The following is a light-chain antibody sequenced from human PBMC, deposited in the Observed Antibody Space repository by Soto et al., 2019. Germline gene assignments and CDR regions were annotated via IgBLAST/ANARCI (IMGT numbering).Light chain of an antibody. Sequence: EVVLPQSXATLSVWPWGXXXXXXXXSPSVPSSIAWYQKKPPXAPTLILYDTSTRXTAIPARFSGSGSGADFTLTISSLEPEDFAVYYCQQRNSWPPTFTFGQGTRLEIK. CDR2: DTS. CDR1: PSVPSS. CDR3: QQRNSWPPTFT. V-gene: IGKV3-11*01. J-gene: IGKJ5*01.